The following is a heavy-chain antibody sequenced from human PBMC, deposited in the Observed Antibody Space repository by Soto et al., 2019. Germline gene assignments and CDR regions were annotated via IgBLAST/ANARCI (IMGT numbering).Heavy chain of an antibody. J-gene: IGHJ4*02. Sequence: QVQLVQSGAEVREPGASVKVSCKASGYTFTNYGVSWVRQAPGQGLEWMGWIGGYKGNTNYAQKLQGRVTLTTDTSTSTAYMELGSWRSDDTAVYYCSPHTLDTGMPSGYWGQGTLVTVSS. D-gene: IGHD5-18*01. V-gene: IGHV1-18*01. CDR3: SPHTLDTGMPSGY. CDR1: GYTFTNYG. CDR2: IGGYKGNT.